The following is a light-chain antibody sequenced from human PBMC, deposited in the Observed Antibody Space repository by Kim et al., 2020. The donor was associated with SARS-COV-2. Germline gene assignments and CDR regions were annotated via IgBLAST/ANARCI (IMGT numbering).Light chain of an antibody. J-gene: IGKJ1*01. V-gene: IGKV1-5*01. Sequence: YVGDRLTYTCRAGQSIGTWLAWYQQKPGKAPKLLIFESSTLESGVPSRFSGSGSETEFTLTVSSLQPDDFATYYCQQHNSYPWTFGLGTKVDIK. CDR3: QQHNSYPWT. CDR1: QSIGTW. CDR2: ESS.